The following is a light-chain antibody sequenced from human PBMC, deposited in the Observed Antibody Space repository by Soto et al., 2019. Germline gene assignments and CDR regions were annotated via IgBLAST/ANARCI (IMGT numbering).Light chain of an antibody. J-gene: IGKJ1*01. CDR3: QCYGWSPWT. Sequence: ILLAPSPGPLSLSPGEPATLSCRVSQSVSRSYLGCDQQNPGQAPRLLMVGAASRAAGIPDMFSGSASGTYSTITSSILAAEAFAEYCHQCYGWSPWTFGQGTKVGIK. CDR1: QSVSRSY. CDR2: GAA. V-gene: IGKV3-20*01.